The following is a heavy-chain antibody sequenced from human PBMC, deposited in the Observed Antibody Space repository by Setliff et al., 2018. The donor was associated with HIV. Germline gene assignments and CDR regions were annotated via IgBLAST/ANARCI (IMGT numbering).Heavy chain of an antibody. Sequence: SVKVSCKASGGTFSDYGVTWVRQAPGQGLEWMGGIKPSFHTTNYAQRFQGRVTITADESTSTAYMELSSLGSGDTAVYYCARGSGGYCSGGSCYFGFGLALWGQGTTVTVSS. D-gene: IGHD2-15*01. CDR1: GGTFSDYG. J-gene: IGHJ6*02. CDR2: IKPSFHTT. V-gene: IGHV1-69*13. CDR3: ARGSGGYCSGGSCYFGFGLAL.